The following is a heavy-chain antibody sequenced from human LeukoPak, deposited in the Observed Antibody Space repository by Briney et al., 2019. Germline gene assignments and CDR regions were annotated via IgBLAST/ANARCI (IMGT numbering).Heavy chain of an antibody. CDR3: ARDPQWLVHYFDY. CDR1: GYTFTGYY. V-gene: IGHV1-2*02. Sequence: GAPVKVSCKASGYTFTGYYMHWVRQAPGQGLEWMGWINPNSGGTNYAQKFQGRVTMTRDTSISTAYMELSRLRSDDTAVYYCARDPQWLVHYFDYWGQGTLVTVSS. J-gene: IGHJ4*02. CDR2: INPNSGGT. D-gene: IGHD6-19*01.